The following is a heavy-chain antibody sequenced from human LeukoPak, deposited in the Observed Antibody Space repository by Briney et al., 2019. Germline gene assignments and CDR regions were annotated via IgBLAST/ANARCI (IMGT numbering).Heavy chain of an antibody. J-gene: IGHJ4*02. CDR1: GDSISSGGYY. D-gene: IGHD5-24*01. CDR2: IYYSGST. V-gene: IGHV4-31*03. Sequence: SQTLSLTCTVSGDSISSGGYYWSWIRQHPGEGLEWIGYIYYSGSTYYHPSLKSRVTISVDTSNNQFSLELSSVTAADSALYCCARTPGLAGYIHFDYWGQGTLVTVSS. CDR3: ARTPGLAGYIHFDY.